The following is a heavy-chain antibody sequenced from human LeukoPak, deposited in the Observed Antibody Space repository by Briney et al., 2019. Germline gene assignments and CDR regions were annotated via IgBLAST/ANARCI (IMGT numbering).Heavy chain of an antibody. Sequence: ASVKVSCKASGCTFTSYYMHWVRQAPGQGLEWMGIINPSGGSTSYAQKFQGRVTMTRDMSTSTVYMELSSLRSEDTAVYYCARDRSRREGYFDYWGQGTLVTVSS. CDR3: ARDRSRREGYFDY. CDR1: GCTFTSYY. J-gene: IGHJ4*02. CDR2: INPSGGST. V-gene: IGHV1-46*01.